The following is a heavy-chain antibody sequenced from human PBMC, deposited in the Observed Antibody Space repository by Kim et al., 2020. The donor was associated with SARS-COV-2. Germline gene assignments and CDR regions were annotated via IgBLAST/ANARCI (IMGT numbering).Heavy chain of an antibody. Sequence: GGSLRLSCAASGFTFSSYGMHWVRQAPGKGLEWVAVISYDGSNKYYADSVQGRFTISRDNSKNTLYLQMNSLRAEDTAVYYCARDTRVLWFGELFSYDMDVWGQWTTVTVSS. J-gene: IGHJ6*02. V-gene: IGHV3-33*05. CDR3: ARDTRVLWFGELFSYDMDV. CDR2: ISYDGSNK. D-gene: IGHD3-10*01. CDR1: GFTFSSYG.